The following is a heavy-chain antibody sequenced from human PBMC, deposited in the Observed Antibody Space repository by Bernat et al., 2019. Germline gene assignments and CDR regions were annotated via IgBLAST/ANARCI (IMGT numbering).Heavy chain of an antibody. J-gene: IGHJ4*02. V-gene: IGHV2-5*02. CDR2: VYWDDGV. CDR3: AHRQKTSSGWYTFDY. CDR1: GFSLSTSGVG. D-gene: IGHD6-19*01. Sequence: QITLKESGPTLVKPTQTLTLTCTFSGFSLSTSGVGVGWIRQSPGKALEWLALVYWDDGVRYSPSLKSRLTITKDTSKNQVVLTMTNMAPVDTATYSCAHRQKTSSGWYTFDYWGQGTLVTVSS.